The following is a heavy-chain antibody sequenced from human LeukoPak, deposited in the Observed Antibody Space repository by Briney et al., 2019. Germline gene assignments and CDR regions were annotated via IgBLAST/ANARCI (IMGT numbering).Heavy chain of an antibody. CDR1: GYTFTSYG. V-gene: IGHV1-18*01. D-gene: IGHD3-9*01. CDR2: ISAYNGNT. CDR3: ARDHGYDILTGSRSPPRFDP. Sequence: ASVKVSCKASGYTFTSYGISWVRQAPGQGLEWMGWISAYNGNTNYAQKLQGRVTMTTDTSTSTAYMELRSLRSDDTAVYYCARDHGYDILTGSRSPPRFDPWGQGTLVTVSS. J-gene: IGHJ5*02.